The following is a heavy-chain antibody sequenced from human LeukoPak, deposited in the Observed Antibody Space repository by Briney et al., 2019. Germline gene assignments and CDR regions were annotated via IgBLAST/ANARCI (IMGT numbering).Heavy chain of an antibody. J-gene: IGHJ4*02. V-gene: IGHV4-34*01. CDR1: GGSFSGYY. CDR2: INHSGST. D-gene: IGHD2-21*02. CDR3: ARHLRVTANPFDY. Sequence: PSETLSLTCAVYGGSFSGYYWSWIRQPPGKGLEWIGEINHSGSTNYNPSLKSRVTISVDTSKNQFSLKLSSVTAADTAVYYCARHLRVTANPFDYWGQGTLVTVSS.